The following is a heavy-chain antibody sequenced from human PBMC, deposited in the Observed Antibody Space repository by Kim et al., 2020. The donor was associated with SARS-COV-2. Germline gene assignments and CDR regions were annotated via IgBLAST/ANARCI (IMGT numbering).Heavy chain of an antibody. CDR3: ATTTGCSTPSCYLYYFDY. D-gene: IGHD2-2*01. Sequence: KGRFTISRDESKNTVYLQINSLTTEDTAVYYCATTTGCSTPSCYLYYFDYWGQGTLVTVSS. J-gene: IGHJ4*02. V-gene: IGHV3-15*01.